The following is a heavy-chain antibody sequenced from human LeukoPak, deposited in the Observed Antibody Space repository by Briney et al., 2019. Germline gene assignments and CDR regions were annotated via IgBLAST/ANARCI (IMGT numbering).Heavy chain of an antibody. CDR2: ISAYNGNT. V-gene: IGHV1-18*04. J-gene: IGHJ6*04. Sequence: ASVKVSCKASGYTFTSYGISWVRQAPGQGLEWMGWISAYNGNTNYAQKLQGRVTMTTDTSTSTAYMELRSLRSDDTAVYYCAREDDILTGYYPPGGFGNYGMDVWGKGTTVTVSS. CDR1: GYTFTSYG. CDR3: AREDDILTGYYPPGGFGNYGMDV. D-gene: IGHD3-9*01.